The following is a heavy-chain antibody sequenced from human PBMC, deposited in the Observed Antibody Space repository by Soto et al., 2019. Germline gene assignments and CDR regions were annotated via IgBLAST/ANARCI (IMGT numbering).Heavy chain of an antibody. CDR3: ARVHVTMIRGVIPEYYYGMDV. J-gene: IGHJ6*02. CDR2: ISSSSTYI. Sequence: GGSLRLSCATSGFTFSSYSMNWVRQAPGKGLEWVSSISSSSTYIYHANSVKGRLTISRDNAKSSLYLQMNSLRAEDTAVYYCARVHVTMIRGVIPEYYYGMDVWGQGTTVTVSS. D-gene: IGHD3-10*01. CDR1: GFTFSSYS. V-gene: IGHV3-21*01.